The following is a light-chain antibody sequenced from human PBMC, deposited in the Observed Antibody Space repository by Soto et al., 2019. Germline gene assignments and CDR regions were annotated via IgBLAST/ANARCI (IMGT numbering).Light chain of an antibody. CDR3: MQALQTPIT. CDR2: LGS. CDR1: KSLLHSNGYNY. J-gene: IGKJ5*01. Sequence: DIVMTQSPLSLPVTPGEPASISCRSSKSLLHSNGYNYLDWYLQKPGQSPQLLIYLGSNRASGVPDRFSGSGSGTDFTLKISRVEAEDVGVYYCMQALQTPITFGQGTQLEIK. V-gene: IGKV2-28*01.